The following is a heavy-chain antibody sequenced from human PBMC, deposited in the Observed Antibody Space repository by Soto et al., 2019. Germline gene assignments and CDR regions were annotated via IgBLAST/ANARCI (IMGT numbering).Heavy chain of an antibody. V-gene: IGHV1-18*01. Sequence: QVQLVQSGDEVRKPGSSVKVSCKASGYIFVNYGIAWVRQAPGQGLEWMGWISPYSGNTYYASKVQGRLTMPTDTSTSTAYMDLGSLTSADTAVYYWAMVDNFVTPTPQDVWGQGTTVTVSS. J-gene: IGHJ6*02. CDR3: AMVDNFVTPTPQDV. CDR1: GYIFVNYG. D-gene: IGHD5-12*01. CDR2: ISPYSGNT.